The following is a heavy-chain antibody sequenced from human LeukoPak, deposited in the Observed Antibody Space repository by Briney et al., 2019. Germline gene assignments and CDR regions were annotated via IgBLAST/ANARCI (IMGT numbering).Heavy chain of an antibody. V-gene: IGHV3-21*01. CDR3: ARGGDGYNSKGDY. J-gene: IGHJ4*02. CDR2: ISSSSSYI. D-gene: IGHD5-24*01. CDR1: GFTFSSYS. Sequence: GGSLRLSCAASGFTFSSYSMDWVRQAPGKGLEWASSISSSSSYIYYADSVKGRFTISRDNAKNSLYLQMNSLRAEDTAVYYCARGGDGYNSKGDYWGQGTLVTVSS.